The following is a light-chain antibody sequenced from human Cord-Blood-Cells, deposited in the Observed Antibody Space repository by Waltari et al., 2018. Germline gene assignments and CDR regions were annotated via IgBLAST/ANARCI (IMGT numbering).Light chain of an antibody. CDR2: EVS. CDR3: SSYTSSSTWV. CDR1: SSDVRGYNY. J-gene: IGLJ3*02. V-gene: IGLV2-14*01. Sequence: QSALTQPASVSGSPGQSITIPCTGTSSDVRGYNYVSWYQQHPGKAPKLMLYEVSNRPSGVSNRFSGSKSGITSSLTISGLQAEDEADYYCSSYTSSSTWVFGGGTKLTVL.